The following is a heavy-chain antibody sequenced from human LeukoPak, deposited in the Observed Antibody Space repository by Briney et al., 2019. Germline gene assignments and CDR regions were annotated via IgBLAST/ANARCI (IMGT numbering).Heavy chain of an antibody. Sequence: GGSLRLSCAASGFTFSDYWMSWVRQAPGKGLEWVANIKQDESEKYYVDSVKGRFTISRDNAKNSLYLQMNSLRAEDTAVYYCARRIVVVTANWFDPWGQGTLVTVSS. CDR3: ARRIVVVTANWFDP. CDR2: IKQDESEK. V-gene: IGHV3-7*01. J-gene: IGHJ5*02. D-gene: IGHD2-21*02. CDR1: GFTFSDYW.